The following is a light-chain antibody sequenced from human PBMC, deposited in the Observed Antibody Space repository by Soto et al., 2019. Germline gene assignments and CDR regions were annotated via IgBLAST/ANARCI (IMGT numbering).Light chain of an antibody. CDR3: QPYNSYYWT. V-gene: IGKV1-5*03. Sequence: EIQMTQSPSTLSPSGGERVTITCRAIQSISSWLAWYQQKPGKVPKIMIYKASSLESGVTSRFSGSGSGTEFTLTIRSLQPDDFATYYCQPYNSYYWTLGKWTKVDIK. CDR2: KAS. J-gene: IGKJ1*01. CDR1: QSISSW.